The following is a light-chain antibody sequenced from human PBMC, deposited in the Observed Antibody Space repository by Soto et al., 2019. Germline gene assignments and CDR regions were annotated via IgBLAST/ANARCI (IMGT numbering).Light chain of an antibody. Sequence: EIVMTQSPATLSVSPGGRATLSCRASQSVMSNLAWYQQKPGQVPSLLIYGASTRATDIPARFSGSGSGTEFTLTISSLQSEDFAVYYCQQYNNWPRTFGQGTKVDIK. CDR2: GAS. CDR1: QSVMSN. V-gene: IGKV3-15*01. J-gene: IGKJ1*01. CDR3: QQYNNWPRT.